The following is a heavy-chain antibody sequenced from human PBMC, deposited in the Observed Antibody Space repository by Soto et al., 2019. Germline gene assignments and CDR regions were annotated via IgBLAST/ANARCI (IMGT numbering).Heavy chain of an antibody. V-gene: IGHV1-8*02. Sequence: ASVKVSCKASGYTFTSYAMHWVRQAPGQRLEWMGWMNPNSGNTGYAQKFQGRVTMTRNTSISTAYMELSSLRSEDTAVYYCSREVNFYGLDVCGQGTTVTVSS. CDR3: SREVNFYGLDV. J-gene: IGHJ6*02. CDR2: MNPNSGNT. CDR1: GYTFTSYA.